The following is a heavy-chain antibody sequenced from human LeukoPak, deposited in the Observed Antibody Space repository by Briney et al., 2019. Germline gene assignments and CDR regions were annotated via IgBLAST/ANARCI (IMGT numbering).Heavy chain of an antibody. D-gene: IGHD4-17*01. J-gene: IGHJ4*02. V-gene: IGHV4-39*01. Sequence: PSETLSLTCSVSGGSISNSNYYWGWIRQPPGMGLEWIGSIHYSGSTSYDPSLKSRVTISVDTSKNQFSVKLSSVTAADTAVYYCASHLRGDYLWDYWGQGTLVTVSS. CDR2: IHYSGST. CDR1: GGSISNSNYY. CDR3: ASHLRGDYLWDY.